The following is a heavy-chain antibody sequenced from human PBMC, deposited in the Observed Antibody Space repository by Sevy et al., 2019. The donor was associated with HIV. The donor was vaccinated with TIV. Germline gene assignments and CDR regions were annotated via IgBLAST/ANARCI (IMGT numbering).Heavy chain of an antibody. CDR3: ARDRGAPRDSDYGSDY. CDR1: GSSINSGYF. J-gene: IGHJ4*02. D-gene: IGHD4-17*01. CDR2: MHQSGST. Sequence: SETLSLTCAVSGSSINSGYFWGWIRQPPGKGLEGVGSMHQSGSTHYNPSLQSRVPISVVRSNNRFSLKLTSVTAADTAVYYCARDRGAPRDSDYGSDYWGQGTLVTVSS. V-gene: IGHV4-38-2*02.